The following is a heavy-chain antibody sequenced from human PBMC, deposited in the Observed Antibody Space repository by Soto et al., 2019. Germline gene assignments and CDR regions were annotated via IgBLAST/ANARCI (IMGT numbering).Heavy chain of an antibody. CDR2: IYSTGSS. J-gene: IGHJ5*02. CDR3: ARDGIQLSLCGRDRFDP. CDR1: GGSISSGNYY. V-gene: IGHV4-30-4*01. D-gene: IGHD5-18*01. Sequence: PSETLSLTCTVSGGSISSGNYYWSWIRQSPGKGLEWIGYIYSTGSSYYNPSLRSRVSMSVDTSKNQFSLNLSSVTAADTAVYFCARDGIQLSLCGRDRFDPWGQGTLVTVSS.